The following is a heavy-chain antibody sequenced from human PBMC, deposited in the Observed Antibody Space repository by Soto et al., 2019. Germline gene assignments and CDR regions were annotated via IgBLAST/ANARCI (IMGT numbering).Heavy chain of an antibody. CDR2: ISGSGGST. J-gene: IGHJ4*02. D-gene: IGHD1-26*01. CDR1: GFTFSSYA. Sequence: GGSLRLSCAASGFTFSSYAMSWVRQAPGKGLEWVSAISGSGGSTYYADSVKGRFTISRDNSKNTLYLQMNSLRAEDTAVHYCAKVLFGELLSYFDYWGQGTLVTVSS. CDR3: AKVLFGELLSYFDY. V-gene: IGHV3-23*01.